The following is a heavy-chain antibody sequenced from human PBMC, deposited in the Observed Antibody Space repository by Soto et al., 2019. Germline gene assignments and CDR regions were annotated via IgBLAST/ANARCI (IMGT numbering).Heavy chain of an antibody. CDR2: INPSGGST. J-gene: IGHJ6*03. Sequence: ASVKVSCKASGYTFTSYYMHWVRQAPGQGLEWMGIINPSGGSTSYAQKFQGRVTMTRDTSTSTVYMELSSLRSEDTAVYYCARGEGGSGGNAPPTGYYYYMDGWGKGNTVTFSS. CDR1: GYTFTSYY. CDR3: ARGEGGSGGNAPPTGYYYYMDG. D-gene: IGHD6-19*01. V-gene: IGHV1-46*03.